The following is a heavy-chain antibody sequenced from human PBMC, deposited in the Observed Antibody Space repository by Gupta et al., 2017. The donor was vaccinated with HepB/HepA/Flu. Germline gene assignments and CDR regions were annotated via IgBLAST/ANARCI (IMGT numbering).Heavy chain of an antibody. CDR2: IYWSSDRI. V-gene: IGHV3-9*01. Sequence: EVQLVESGGDWVQPGRSLTLSRVVSGPTFVDRAMHWIRQVQGKGLEWVSGIYWSSDRIDYAGSVKGRFTTSRDNARNSMYLQMNSLRSDDTALYYCVKESGAGRLDCWGQGTLGTVS. J-gene: IGHJ4*02. CDR1: GPTFVDRA. CDR3: VKESGAGRLDC. D-gene: IGHD2-15*01.